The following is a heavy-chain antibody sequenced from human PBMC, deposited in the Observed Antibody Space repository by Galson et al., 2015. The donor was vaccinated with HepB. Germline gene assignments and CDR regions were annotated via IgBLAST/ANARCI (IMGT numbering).Heavy chain of an antibody. CDR1: GYTFTMYA. J-gene: IGHJ4*02. Sequence: SVKVSCKASGYTFTMYAMHWVRQAPGQRPEWMGWINVGNGDTKYSRKFQGRVTITRDTSANTVYVEQANLKFEDTAVYYCTRSGRFGVSAADHGLFWGQGTLVTVSS. D-gene: IGHD6-13*01. V-gene: IGHV1-3*01. CDR3: TRSGRFGVSAADHGLF. CDR2: INVGNGDT.